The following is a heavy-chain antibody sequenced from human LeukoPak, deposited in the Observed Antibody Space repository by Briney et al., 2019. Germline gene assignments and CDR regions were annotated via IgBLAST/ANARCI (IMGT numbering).Heavy chain of an antibody. J-gene: IGHJ4*02. CDR2: IYTSGST. Sequence: SETLSLTCTVSGGSISSGSYYWSWIRQPAGKGLEWIGRIYTSGSTNYNPSLKSRVTISVDTSKNQFSLKLSSVTAADTAVYYCARDGINGDYRNYFDYWGQGTLVTVSS. CDR3: ARDGINGDYRNYFDY. V-gene: IGHV4-61*02. D-gene: IGHD4-17*01. CDR1: GGSISSGSYY.